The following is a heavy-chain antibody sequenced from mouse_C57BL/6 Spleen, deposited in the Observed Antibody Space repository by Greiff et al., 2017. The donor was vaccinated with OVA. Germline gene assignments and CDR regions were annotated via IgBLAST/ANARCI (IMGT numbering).Heavy chain of an antibody. V-gene: IGHV5-6*01. CDR3: ARRGGSSFDWYFDV. Sequence: EVQLVESGGDLVKPGGSLKLSCAASGFTFSSYGMSWVRQTPDKRLEWVATISSGGSYTYYPDSVKGRFTISRDNAKNTLYLQMSSLKSEDTAMYYCARRGGSSFDWYFDVWGTGTTVTVSS. J-gene: IGHJ1*03. D-gene: IGHD1-1*01. CDR2: ISSGGSYT. CDR1: GFTFSSYG.